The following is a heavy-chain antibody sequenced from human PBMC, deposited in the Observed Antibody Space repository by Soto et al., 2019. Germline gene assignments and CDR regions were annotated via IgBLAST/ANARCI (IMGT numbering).Heavy chain of an antibody. CDR2: IIPIFGTA. CDR3: ARGVVVVAANRPHYYYYGMDV. D-gene: IGHD2-15*01. CDR1: GGTFSSYA. Sequence: SVKVSCKASGGTFSSYAISWVRQAPGQGLEWMGGIIPIFGTANYAQKFQGRVTITADESTSTAYMELSSLRSEDTAVYYCARGVVVVAANRPHYYYYGMDVWGQGTTVTVSS. J-gene: IGHJ6*02. V-gene: IGHV1-69*13.